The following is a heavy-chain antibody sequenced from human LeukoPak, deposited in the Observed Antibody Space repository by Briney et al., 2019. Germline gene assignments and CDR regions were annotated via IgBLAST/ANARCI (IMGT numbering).Heavy chain of an antibody. V-gene: IGHV1-3*03. CDR3: ARIRDGYNDAYDI. J-gene: IGHJ3*02. CDR1: GYTFTSYD. D-gene: IGHD5-24*01. CDR2: INAGNGNT. Sequence: ASVKVSCKASGYTFTSYDINWVRQATGQRLEWMGWINAGNGNTKYSQEFQGRVTITRDTSASTAYMELSSLRSEDTAIYYCARIRDGYNDAYDIWGQGTVVTVPS.